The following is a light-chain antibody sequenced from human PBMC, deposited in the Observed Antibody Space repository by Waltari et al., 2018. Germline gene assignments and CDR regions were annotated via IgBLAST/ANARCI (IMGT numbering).Light chain of an antibody. CDR3: CSYAGSSILI. CDR2: EVT. Sequence: QSALTQPASVSGSPGQSITISCTGTTSDFGSYNLVSWYQHHPGKAPKLMIYEVTKRPSGVSNRFSGSKSGNTASLTISGLQAEDEADYYCCSYAGSSILIFGGGTKLTVL. V-gene: IGLV2-23*02. J-gene: IGLJ2*01. CDR1: TSDFGSYNL.